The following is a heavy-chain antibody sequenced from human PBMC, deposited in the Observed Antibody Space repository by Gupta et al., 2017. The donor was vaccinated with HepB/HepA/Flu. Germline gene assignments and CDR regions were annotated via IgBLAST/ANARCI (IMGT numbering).Heavy chain of an antibody. CDR3: ARAGYCSSTSCYYFDY. Sequence: GRQAPGKGLEWVSDINWNGGNRGYADSVKGRFTISRDNAKNSLYLQMNSLRAEDTALYYCARAGYCSSTSCYYFDYWGQGTLVTVSS. J-gene: IGHJ4*02. CDR2: INWNGGNR. D-gene: IGHD2-2*01. V-gene: IGHV3-20*03.